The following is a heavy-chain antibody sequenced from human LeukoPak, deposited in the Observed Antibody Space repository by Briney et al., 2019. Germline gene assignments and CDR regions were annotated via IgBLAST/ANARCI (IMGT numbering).Heavy chain of an antibody. CDR3: ARDLNTYYYDSS. J-gene: IGHJ4*02. Sequence: NPSQTLSLTCTVSGGSISSGSYYWSWIRQPAGKGLEWIGRIYTSGSTNYNPSLKSRVTISVDTSKNQFSLKLSSVTAADTAVYYCARDLNTYYYDSSWGQGTLVTVSS. V-gene: IGHV4-61*02. D-gene: IGHD3-22*01. CDR1: GGSISSGSYY. CDR2: IYTSGST.